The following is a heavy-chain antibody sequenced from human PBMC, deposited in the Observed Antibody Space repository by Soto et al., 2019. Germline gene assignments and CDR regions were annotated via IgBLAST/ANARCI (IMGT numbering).Heavy chain of an antibody. CDR3: ARDRFYDSSGLADY. J-gene: IGHJ4*02. CDR2: IWFDGRTK. Sequence: WGSLRLSCEASGFTFSSDGIHFFRHSAVKWLEWVAVIWFDGRTKYYADSVKGRFTICRDNSKYTLHLEMNSLRVEDTALYFGARDRFYDSSGLADYWGQGTRVTVSS. V-gene: IGHV3-33*01. CDR1: GFTFSSDG. D-gene: IGHD3-22*01.